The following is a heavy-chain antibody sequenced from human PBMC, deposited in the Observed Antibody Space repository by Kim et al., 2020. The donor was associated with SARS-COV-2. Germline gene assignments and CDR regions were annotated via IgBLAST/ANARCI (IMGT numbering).Heavy chain of an antibody. CDR1: GGTFSSYA. V-gene: IGHV1-69*04. CDR2: IIPILGIA. J-gene: IGHJ4*02. Sequence: SVKVSCKASGGTFSSYAISWVRQAPGQGLEWMGRIIPILGIANYAQKFQGRVTITADKSTSTAYMELSSLRSEDTAVYYCARMSGGGIQLWLRASHDHFDYWGQGTLVTVSS. D-gene: IGHD5-18*01. CDR3: ARMSGGGIQLWLRASHDHFDY.